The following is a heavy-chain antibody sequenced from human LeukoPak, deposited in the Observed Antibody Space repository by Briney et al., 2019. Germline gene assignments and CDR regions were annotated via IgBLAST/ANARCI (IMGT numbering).Heavy chain of an antibody. CDR2: IWYGGNNK. D-gene: IGHD3-22*01. CDR1: GFTFRSYG. J-gene: IGHJ4*02. V-gene: IGHV3-33*08. Sequence: GGSLRLSCAVSGFTFRSYGMHWVRQAPGKGLEGVAVIWYGGNNKFYADSVKGRFTTSRDNAKNSLYLQMNSLRAEDTAVYYCARDQPHYYDSSGYYLSPRFFDYWGQGTLVTVSS. CDR3: ARDQPHYYDSSGYYLSPRFFDY.